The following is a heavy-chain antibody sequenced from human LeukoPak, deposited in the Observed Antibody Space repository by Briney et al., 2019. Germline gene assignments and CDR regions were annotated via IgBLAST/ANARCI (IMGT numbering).Heavy chain of an antibody. Sequence: ASVKVSCKASGYTFTSYYMHWMRQAPGQGLEWMGIINPSGGSTSYAQKFQGRVIMTRDMSTSTVYMELSSLRSEDTAVYYCARPINYDFSLWGQGTLVTVSS. V-gene: IGHV1-46*01. CDR2: INPSGGST. J-gene: IGHJ4*02. CDR1: GYTFTSYY. CDR3: ARPINYDFSL. D-gene: IGHD3-3*01.